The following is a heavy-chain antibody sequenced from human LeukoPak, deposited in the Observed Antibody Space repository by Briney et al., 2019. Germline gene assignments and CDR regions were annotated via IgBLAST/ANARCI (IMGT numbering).Heavy chain of an antibody. J-gene: IGHJ4*02. CDR2: IYNGGSN. D-gene: IGHD5-18*01. CDR1: LGSISRYY. V-gene: IGHV4-59*08. Sequence: SEALSLTLICSLGSISRYYWSGIGPPRSKGGEGMGYIYNGGSNNYKPYLKSGVTISVKKSKNQLSLKLSSVTAADTAVYYCARHISDTAMAHFDYWGQGTLVTVSS. CDR3: ARHISDTAMAHFDY.